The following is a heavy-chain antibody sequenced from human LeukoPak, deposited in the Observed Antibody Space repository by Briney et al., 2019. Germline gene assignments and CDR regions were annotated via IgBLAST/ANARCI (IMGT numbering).Heavy chain of an antibody. CDR2: IYPGDSDT. D-gene: IGHD1-26*01. V-gene: IGHV5-51*01. Sequence: GGALQIPWWGSGSRFTSYWIGWGRQVPGEGLEWMGIIYPGDSDTRYSASFQGQVTISADKSISTSYLQWSSLKASDTAMYYCARGIGSYYFDYWGQGTLVTVSS. CDR3: ARGIGSYYFDY. J-gene: IGHJ4*02. CDR1: GSRFTSYW.